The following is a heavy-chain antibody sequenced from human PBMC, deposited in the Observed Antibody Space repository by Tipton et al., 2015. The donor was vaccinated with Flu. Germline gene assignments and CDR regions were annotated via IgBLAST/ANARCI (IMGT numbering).Heavy chain of an antibody. V-gene: IGHV1-8*02. Sequence: QLVQSGAEVKKSGASVNVSCKASGYIFSHYPIIWARQARGQGLEWMGWIKTLNGHTIYAEKFQGRVTMTRNTSISTAYMELSSLRSEDTAVYYCARGQGAFDIWGQGTMVTVSS. J-gene: IGHJ3*02. CDR2: IKTLNGHT. CDR3: ARGQGAFDI. CDR1: GYIFSHYP.